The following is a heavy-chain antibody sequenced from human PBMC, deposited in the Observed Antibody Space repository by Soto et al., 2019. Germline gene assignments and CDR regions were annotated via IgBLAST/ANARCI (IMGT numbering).Heavy chain of an antibody. J-gene: IGHJ5*02. CDR2: INPNSGGT. CDR3: ARGGGRGYNGLDP. CDR1: GYTFTAYY. V-gene: IGHV1-2*02. D-gene: IGHD5-12*01. Sequence: ASVKVSCKASGYTFTAYYMHWVRQAPGQGLEWMGWINPNSGGTYHAQNFQGRVTMTRDTSTTTAYMELASLRSDDTAVYYCARGGGRGYNGLDPWGHGTLLTVS.